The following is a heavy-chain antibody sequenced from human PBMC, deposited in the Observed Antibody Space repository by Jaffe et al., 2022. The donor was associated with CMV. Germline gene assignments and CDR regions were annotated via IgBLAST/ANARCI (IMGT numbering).Heavy chain of an antibody. CDR3: TTSIAVWFGEYHIGY. Sequence: EVQLVESGGGLVKPGGSLRLSCAASGFTFSNAWMSWVRQAPGKGLEWVGRIKSKTDGGTTDYAAPVKGRFTISRDDSKNTLYLQMNSLKTEDTAVYYCTTSIAVWFGEYHIGYWGQGTLVTVSS. V-gene: IGHV3-15*01. D-gene: IGHD3-10*01. CDR1: GFTFSNAW. J-gene: IGHJ4*02. CDR2: IKSKTDGGTT.